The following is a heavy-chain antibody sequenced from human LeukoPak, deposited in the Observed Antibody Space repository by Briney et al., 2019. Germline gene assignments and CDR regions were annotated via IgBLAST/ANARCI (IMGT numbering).Heavy chain of an antibody. CDR1: GFTFSSYA. J-gene: IGHJ4*02. CDR3: ARDRSYYGSGSYQH. CDR2: ISGSGGST. D-gene: IGHD3-10*01. Sequence: PGGSLRLSCAASGFTFSSYAMSWVRQAPGKGLEWVSAISGSGGSTYYADSAKGRFTISRDNSKNTLYLQVNSLRAEDTAVYYCARDRSYYGSGSYQHWGQGTLVTVSS. V-gene: IGHV3-23*01.